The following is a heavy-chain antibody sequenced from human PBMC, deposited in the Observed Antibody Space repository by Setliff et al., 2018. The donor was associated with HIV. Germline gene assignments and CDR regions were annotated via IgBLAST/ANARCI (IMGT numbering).Heavy chain of an antibody. CDR1: GASISSHNYY. D-gene: IGHD3-3*01. Sequence: PSETLSLTCTVSGASISSHNYYWGWIRQSPGKGLEWIGEINQSGSTNYNPSLKSRVTISVDTSKNQFSLKLSSVTAADTAVYYCARGVNPTYYDFWSGNYMRKYYYYYMDVWGKGTTVTVSS. V-gene: IGHV4-39*07. CDR2: INQSGST. J-gene: IGHJ6*03. CDR3: ARGVNPTYYDFWSGNYMRKYYYYYMDV.